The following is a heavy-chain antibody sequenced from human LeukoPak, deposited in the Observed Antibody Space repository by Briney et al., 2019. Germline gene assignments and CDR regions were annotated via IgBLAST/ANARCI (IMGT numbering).Heavy chain of an antibody. CDR1: GYTFTGYY. CDR3: ARINSSRWYDF. J-gene: IGHJ4*02. D-gene: IGHD6-13*01. CDR2: INPNIGDT. Sequence: ASVKVSCKASGYTFTGYYVHWVRQAPGQGLEWMGWINPNIGDTNYAQKFQGRVTMTGDTSISTAYMELSRLRFDDTAVYYCARINSSRWYDFWGQGTLVTVSS. V-gene: IGHV1-2*02.